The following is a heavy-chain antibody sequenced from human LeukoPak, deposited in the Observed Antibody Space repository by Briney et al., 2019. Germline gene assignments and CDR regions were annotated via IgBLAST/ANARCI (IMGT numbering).Heavy chain of an antibody. CDR1: GFTVSSNY. CDR3: ATGWNDAFDI. D-gene: IGHD1-1*01. J-gene: IGHJ3*02. Sequence: GGSLRLSCAASGFTVSSNYMSWVRQAPGKGLEWVSVIYRGGSTYYADSLQGRFTISRDNSKNTPDLQMRSLRVEDTAVYYCATGWNDAFDIWGQGTMVTVSS. V-gene: IGHV3-53*01. CDR2: IYRGGST.